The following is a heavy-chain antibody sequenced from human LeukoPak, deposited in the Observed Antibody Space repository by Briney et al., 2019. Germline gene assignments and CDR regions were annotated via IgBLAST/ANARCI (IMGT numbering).Heavy chain of an antibody. CDR1: GYSFTINY. Sequence: ASVTVSCTASGYSFTINYIHWVRQAPGQGLEWMGMIYPRDGSTSYAQKFQGRVTVTRDTSTSTVHMELSGLRPEDTAVYYCARDQEAFDYWGQGTLVTVSS. CDR3: ARDQEAFDY. J-gene: IGHJ4*02. CDR2: IYPRDGST. V-gene: IGHV1-46*01.